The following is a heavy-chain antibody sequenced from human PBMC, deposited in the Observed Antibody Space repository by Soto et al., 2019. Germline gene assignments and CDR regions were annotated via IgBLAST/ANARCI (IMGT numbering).Heavy chain of an antibody. CDR3: ARDSSGWYYYYGMDV. V-gene: IGHV3-7*05. CDR2: IKQDGSEK. Sequence: GGSLRLSCAASGFTFSSYWKSWVRQAPGKGLEWVANIKQDGSEKYYVDSVKGRFTISRDNAKNSLYLQMNSLRAEDTAVYYCARDSSGWYYYYGMDVWGQGTTVTVSS. J-gene: IGHJ6*02. D-gene: IGHD6-19*01. CDR1: GFTFSSYW.